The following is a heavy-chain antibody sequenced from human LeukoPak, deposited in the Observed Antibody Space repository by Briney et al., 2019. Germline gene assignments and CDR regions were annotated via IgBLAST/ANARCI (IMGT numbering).Heavy chain of an antibody. V-gene: IGHV1-69*13. CDR3: ARGRYDSSGYYLYYYYGMDV. CDR1: GGTFSSYA. D-gene: IGHD3-22*01. CDR2: IIPIFGTA. Sequence: SVKVSCKASGGTFSSYAISWVRQAPGQGLERMGGIIPIFGTANYAQKFQGRVTITADESTSTAYMELSSLRSEDTAVYYCARGRYDSSGYYLYYYYGMDVWGQGTTVTVSS. J-gene: IGHJ6*02.